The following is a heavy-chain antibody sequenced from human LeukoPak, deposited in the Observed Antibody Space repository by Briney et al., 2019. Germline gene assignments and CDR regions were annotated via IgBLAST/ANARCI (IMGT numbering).Heavy chain of an antibody. J-gene: IGHJ5*02. Sequence: GASVKVSCKASRYTFTGYYMHWVRQAPAKALEWMGWINPNSCGKIYAEMFQGWLDMTRDTSVSTAYRELSRLRSDDTAVYYCAREEYSSSCYAYNWLDPWGQRTLVSVSS. V-gene: IGHV1-2*04. CDR2: INPNSCGK. CDR1: RYTFTGYY. D-gene: IGHD6-13*01. CDR3: AREEYSSSCYAYNWLDP.